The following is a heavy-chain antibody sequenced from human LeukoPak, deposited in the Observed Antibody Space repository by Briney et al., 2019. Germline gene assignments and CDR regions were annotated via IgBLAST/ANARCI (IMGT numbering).Heavy chain of an antibody. D-gene: IGHD4-11*01. CDR1: GFTFSSYS. J-gene: IGHJ4*02. Sequence: GGSLRLSCAASGFTFSSYSMNWVRQAPGKGLEWVANLNQDDSEENFVDSVKGRFSISRDSAKRSVFLQMNSLRAEDTAMYYCVRDRGYSTFDFWGQGTLVTVSS. V-gene: IGHV3-7*01. CDR2: LNQDDSEE. CDR3: VRDRGYSTFDF.